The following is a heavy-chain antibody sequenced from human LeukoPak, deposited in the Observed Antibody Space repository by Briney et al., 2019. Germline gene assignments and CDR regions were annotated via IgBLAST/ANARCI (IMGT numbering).Heavy chain of an antibody. CDR2: ISWNSGSI. CDR1: GFTFDDYA. Sequence: PGGSLRLSCAASGFTFDDYAMHWVRQAPGKGLEWVSGISWNSGSIGYADSVKGRFTISRDNAKNSLYLQMNSLRAEDTALYYCASQGYCSGGSCYGNDAFDIWGQGTMVTVSS. J-gene: IGHJ3*02. D-gene: IGHD2-15*01. V-gene: IGHV3-9*01. CDR3: ASQGYCSGGSCYGNDAFDI.